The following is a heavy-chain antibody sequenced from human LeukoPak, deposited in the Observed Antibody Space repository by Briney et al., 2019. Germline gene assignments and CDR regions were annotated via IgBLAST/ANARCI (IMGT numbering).Heavy chain of an antibody. CDR3: ARSGAYYYDSSGIHGWPQSNGFGMDV. D-gene: IGHD3-22*01. CDR1: GFTFSSYE. J-gene: IGHJ6*02. Sequence: QPGGALRLSCAASGFTFSSYEMNWVRQAPGKGLEWVSYISSSGSTIYYADSVKGRFTISRDNAKNSLYLQMNSLRAEDTAVYYCARSGAYYYDSSGIHGWPQSNGFGMDVWGQGTTVTVSS. V-gene: IGHV3-48*03. CDR2: ISSSGSTI.